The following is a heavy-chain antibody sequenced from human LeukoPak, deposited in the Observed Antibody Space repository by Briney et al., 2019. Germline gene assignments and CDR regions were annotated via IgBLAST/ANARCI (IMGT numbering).Heavy chain of an antibody. Sequence: SETLSLTCTVSGDSIISSSYYWAWIRQPPGKGLEWIGTIYYSGGTSYNPSLKSRFTISVDTSKNRFSLKLSSVTAADTAVYYCARDGLYYYGSGSALYTNWFDPWGQGTLVTVSS. CDR2: IYYSGGT. V-gene: IGHV4-39*07. CDR3: ARDGLYYYGSGSALYTNWFDP. D-gene: IGHD3-10*01. CDR1: GDSIISSSYY. J-gene: IGHJ5*02.